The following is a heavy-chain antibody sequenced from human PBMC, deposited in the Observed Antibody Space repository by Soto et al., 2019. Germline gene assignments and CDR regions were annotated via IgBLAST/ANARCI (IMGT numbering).Heavy chain of an antibody. V-gene: IGHV5-51*01. D-gene: IGHD2-15*01. CDR3: ARQYCSGGSCYLEYFQH. CDR1: GYSFTSYW. J-gene: IGHJ1*01. Sequence: GESLKISCKGSGYSFTSYWIGWVRQMPGKGLEWMGIIYPGDSDTRYSPSFQGQVTIPADKSISTAYLQWSSLKASDTAMYYCARQYCSGGSCYLEYFQHWGQGTLVTVSS. CDR2: IYPGDSDT.